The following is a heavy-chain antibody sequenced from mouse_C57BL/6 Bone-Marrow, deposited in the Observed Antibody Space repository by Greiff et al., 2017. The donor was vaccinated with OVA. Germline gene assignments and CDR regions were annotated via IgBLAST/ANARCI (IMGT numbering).Heavy chain of an antibody. J-gene: IGHJ2*01. V-gene: IGHV3-6*01. CDR3: ASLYYYGSSYDD. CDR1: GYSITSGYY. Sequence: EVQLQESGPGLVKPSQSLSLPCSVTGYSITSGYYWNWIRQFPGNKLEWVGYISYDGSTNYNPSLKNRISITRDTSKNQFFLKLNSVTTEDTATDYGASLYYYGSSYDDWGQGTTLTVSS. D-gene: IGHD1-1*01. CDR2: ISYDGST.